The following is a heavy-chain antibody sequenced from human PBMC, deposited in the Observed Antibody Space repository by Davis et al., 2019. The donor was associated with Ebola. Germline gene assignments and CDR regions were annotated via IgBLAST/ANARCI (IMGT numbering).Heavy chain of an antibody. CDR1: GDSISSSNW. D-gene: IGHD6-13*01. CDR3: ARDSGGSWFEYFDY. CDR2: ISQSGST. V-gene: IGHV4-4*02. J-gene: IGHJ4*02. Sequence: MPSETLPLTCAVSGDSISSSNWWSWVRQPPGKGLEWIGEISQSGSTNYNPSLKSRVTISVDKSKNQFSLKLSSVTAADTAVYYCARDSGGSWFEYFDYWGQGTLVTVSS.